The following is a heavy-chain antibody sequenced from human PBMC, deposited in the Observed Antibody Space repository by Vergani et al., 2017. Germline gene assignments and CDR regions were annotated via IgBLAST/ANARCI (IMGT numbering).Heavy chain of an antibody. CDR3: ARDRSGGYSGGVGGMDV. CDR2: IYYSGST. D-gene: IGHD3-10*01. Sequence: QVQLQESGPGLVKPSETLSLTCTVSGGSISSYYWSWIRQPPGKGLEWIGYIYYSGSTNYNPSLKSRVTISVDTSKNQFSLKLSSVTAADTAVYYCARDRSGGYSGGVGGMDVWGQGTTVTVSS. J-gene: IGHJ6*02. CDR1: GGSISSYY. V-gene: IGHV4-59*01.